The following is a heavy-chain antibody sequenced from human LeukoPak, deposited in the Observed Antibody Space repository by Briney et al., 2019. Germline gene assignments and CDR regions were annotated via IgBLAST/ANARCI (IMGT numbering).Heavy chain of an antibody. D-gene: IGHD5-12*01. V-gene: IGHV3-30-3*01. J-gene: IGHJ4*02. Sequence: PGRSLRLSCAASGFTFSSYAMHWVRQAPGKGLEWVAVISYDGSNKYYADSVKGRFTISRDNSKNTLYLQMNSLRAEDTAVYYCASANSGYDGEFDYWGQGTLVTVSS. CDR1: GFTFSSYA. CDR3: ASANSGYDGEFDY. CDR2: ISYDGSNK.